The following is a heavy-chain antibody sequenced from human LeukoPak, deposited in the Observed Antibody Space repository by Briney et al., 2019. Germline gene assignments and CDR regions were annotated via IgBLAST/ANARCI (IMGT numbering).Heavy chain of an antibody. V-gene: IGHV3-74*01. D-gene: IGHD3-10*01. J-gene: IGHJ4*02. CDR2: INSDGSST. Sequence: GGSLRLSWAASGFIFSSYWMRWVRQAPGKGLVWVSRINSDGSSTSYADSVKGRFTISRDNAKNTLYLQMNSLRAEDTAVYYWARDAGPYLYYFDYWGQGTLVTVSS. CDR3: ARDAGPYLYYFDY. CDR1: GFIFSSYW.